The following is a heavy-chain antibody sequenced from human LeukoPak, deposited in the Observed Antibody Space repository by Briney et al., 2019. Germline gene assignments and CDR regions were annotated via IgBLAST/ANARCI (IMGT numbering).Heavy chain of an antibody. Sequence: PSETLSLTCTVSGGSISSGSFFWSWIRQPAGKGLEWIGRIYTSGTTNYNPSLKSRVTISVDTSKNQFSLKLSSVTAADTAVYYCARGPNYASGSYDNKVFDYWGQGTLVTVSS. CDR1: GGSISSGSFF. J-gene: IGHJ4*02. V-gene: IGHV4-61*02. CDR2: IYTSGTT. D-gene: IGHD3-10*01. CDR3: ARGPNYASGSYDNKVFDY.